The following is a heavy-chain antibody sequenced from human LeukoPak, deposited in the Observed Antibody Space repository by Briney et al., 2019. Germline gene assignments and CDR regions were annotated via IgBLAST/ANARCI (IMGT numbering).Heavy chain of an antibody. CDR1: GESLSKYY. J-gene: IGHJ5*02. CDR3: ARDREALGWYDN. Sequence: SETLSLTCAVYGESLSKYYWTWIRESPGKGLEWIGEINHRGSTNLNPSLKSRVTLSVDTSKSQFSLNLSSVTAADTAVYYCARDREALGWYDNWGQGTPVIVSS. V-gene: IGHV4-34*01. CDR2: INHRGST.